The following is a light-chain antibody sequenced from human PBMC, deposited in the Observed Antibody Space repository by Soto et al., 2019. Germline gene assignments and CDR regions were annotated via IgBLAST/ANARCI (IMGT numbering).Light chain of an antibody. CDR3: QQYGSSPLT. J-gene: IGKJ4*01. CDR1: QSVSSSY. V-gene: IGKV3-20*01. CDR2: GAS. Sequence: IGLTQSPGTLSLSPGERATLSCRASQSVSSSYLAWYQQKPGQAPRLLIYGASSRATGIPDRFSGSGSGTDFTLTISRLETEDFAVYYCQQYGSSPLTLGGGTNVEIK.